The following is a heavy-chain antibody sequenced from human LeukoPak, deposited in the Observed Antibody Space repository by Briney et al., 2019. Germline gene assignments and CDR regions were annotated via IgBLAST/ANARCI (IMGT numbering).Heavy chain of an antibody. V-gene: IGHV1-69*13. CDR1: GGTFSSYA. J-gene: IGHJ4*02. Sequence: SVKVSCKASGGTFSSYAISWVRQAPGQGLEWMGGIIPIFGTANYAQKFQGRVTITADESTSTAYMELNSLRAEDTAVYYCAREEYSSGWYLRRGFDYWGQGTLVTVSS. D-gene: IGHD6-19*01. CDR3: AREEYSSGWYLRRGFDY. CDR2: IIPIFGTA.